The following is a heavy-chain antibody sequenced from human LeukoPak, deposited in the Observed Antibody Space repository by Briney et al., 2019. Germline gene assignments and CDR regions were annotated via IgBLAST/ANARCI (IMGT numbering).Heavy chain of an antibody. CDR1: GFTFSSYG. CDR2: ISYDGSNK. Sequence: PGRSLRLSCAAAGFTFSSYGMHWVRQAPGKGLEWVAVISYDGSNKYYADSVKGRFTISRDNSKNALYLQMNSLRAEETAVYYCAKDLNYGDLLDYWGQGTLVTVSS. D-gene: IGHD4-17*01. CDR3: AKDLNYGDLLDY. V-gene: IGHV3-30*18. J-gene: IGHJ4*02.